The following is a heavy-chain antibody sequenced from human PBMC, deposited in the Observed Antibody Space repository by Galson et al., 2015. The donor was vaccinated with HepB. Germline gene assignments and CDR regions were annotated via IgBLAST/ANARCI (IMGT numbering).Heavy chain of an antibody. J-gene: IGHJ4*02. V-gene: IGHV3-7*03. CDR3: ARFGCSVGSCWYFDY. D-gene: IGHD2-15*01. Sequence: SLRLSCAASGFTFSVYWMSWVRQAPGRGLEWVANIKQDGSEKYYVDSVKGRFTISKDNAKNSLYLQMKSLRDEDTAVYYCARFGCSVGSCWYFDYWGQGTLVSVSS. CDR2: IKQDGSEK. CDR1: GFTFSVYW.